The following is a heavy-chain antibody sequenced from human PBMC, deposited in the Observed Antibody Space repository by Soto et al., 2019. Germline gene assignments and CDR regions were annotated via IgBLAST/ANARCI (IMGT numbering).Heavy chain of an antibody. CDR2: INPNSGGT. J-gene: IGHJ4*02. CDR3: ARDQKAFVVATIRALFF. Sequence: QVQLVQSGAEVKKPGASVKVSCKASGYTFTGYYMHWVRQAPGQGLEWMGWINPNSGGTNYAQKLQGRVTMTRDTSISTAYMELSRLRSDDTAVYYCARDQKAFVVATIRALFFWGQGTLVTVSS. D-gene: IGHD5-12*01. V-gene: IGHV1-2*02. CDR1: GYTFTGYY.